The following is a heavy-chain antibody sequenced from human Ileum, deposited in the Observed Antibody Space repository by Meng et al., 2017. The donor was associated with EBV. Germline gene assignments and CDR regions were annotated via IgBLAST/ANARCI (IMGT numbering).Heavy chain of an antibody. CDR2: MNSYTGNA. D-gene: IGHD3-16*01. CDR3: ARGSGAGGRDWFDP. V-gene: IGHV1-8*01. J-gene: IGHJ5*02. CDR1: GYTFINHD. Sequence: QVKLGQSGAEVKKPGASVKVSCKASGYTFINHDINWVRQAAGQGLESIGWMNSYTGNAGYAQKFRGRVTMTRDTSINTAYLEVISLTSEDTAVYYCARGSGAGGRDWFDPWGQGTLVTVSS.